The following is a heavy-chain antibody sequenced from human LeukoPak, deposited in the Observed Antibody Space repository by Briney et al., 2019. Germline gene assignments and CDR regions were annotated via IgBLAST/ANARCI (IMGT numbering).Heavy chain of an antibody. D-gene: IGHD3-16*01. CDR1: GFTFSSYA. CDR3: AKRGDGGHKSLEY. Sequence: GRSLRLSCAASGFTFSSYAMHWVRRAPGKGLEWVATITYDGSSEYYADSVKDRFTVSRDNSKNTLYLQMSSLKTEDTAVYYCAKRGDGGHKSLEYWGQGTLVIVSS. V-gene: IGHV3-30*18. J-gene: IGHJ4*02. CDR2: ITYDGSSE.